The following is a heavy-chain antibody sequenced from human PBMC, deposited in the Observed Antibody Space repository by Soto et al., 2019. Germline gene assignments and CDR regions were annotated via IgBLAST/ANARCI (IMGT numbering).Heavy chain of an antibody. CDR3: ARRVGSSWRYFDM. D-gene: IGHD6-13*01. Sequence: PGESLKISCKGSGYSFNRYWIGWVRQMPAKGLERMGIIFPSCSDTSYSPSFRRQVTISADRSINTADLQWNSLNASGSASYYCARRVGSSWRYFDMWGQGTLATVSS. CDR2: IFPSCSDT. V-gene: IGHV5-51*01. J-gene: IGHJ4*02. CDR1: GYSFNRYW.